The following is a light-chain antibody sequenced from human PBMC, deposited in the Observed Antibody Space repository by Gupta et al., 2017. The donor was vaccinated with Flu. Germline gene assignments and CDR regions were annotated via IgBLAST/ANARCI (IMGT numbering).Light chain of an antibody. J-gene: IGKJ3*01. CDR2: GAS. V-gene: IGKV3-20*01. CDR1: QSYCSSY. Sequence: NELTQSPGTLSLSREERATLPCRASQSYCSSYLASYPQQPGQAPKLYIYGASSRATGIPDRCSGSGSGTDVTLTISRLEPEDVAVYYCRQYNSDSLTFGAGTKVDIK. CDR3: RQYNSDSLT.